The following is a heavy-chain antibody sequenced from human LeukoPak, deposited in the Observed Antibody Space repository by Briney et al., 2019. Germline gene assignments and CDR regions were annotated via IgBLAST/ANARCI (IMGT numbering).Heavy chain of an antibody. Sequence: SETLSLTCTVSGDSISSYYWSWIRQPPGKGLEWIGYIYYSGSTNYNPSLKSRVTIFVDTSKNQFCLVVSSVTAADTAVYYCATSYYDYDRWDYWGQGALVTVSS. CDR1: GDSISSYY. V-gene: IGHV4-59*01. D-gene: IGHD3-16*01. J-gene: IGHJ4*02. CDR3: ATSYYDYDRWDY. CDR2: IYYSGST.